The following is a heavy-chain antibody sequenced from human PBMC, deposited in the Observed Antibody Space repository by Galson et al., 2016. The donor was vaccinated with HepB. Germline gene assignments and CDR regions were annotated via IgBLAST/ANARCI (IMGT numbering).Heavy chain of an antibody. CDR3: TTVPVGDYHYFMDV. CDR1: GFTFSSYG. Sequence: SLRLSCAASGFTFSSYGMNWVRQAPGKGLEWVSAIRPGGSSTFYADSVKGRFTISRDDSTDTLYLRMNSLRGEDTAVYYCTTVPVGDYHYFMDVWGKGTTVTVSS. CDR2: IRPGGSST. V-gene: IGHV3-23*01. D-gene: IGHD1-26*01. J-gene: IGHJ6*03.